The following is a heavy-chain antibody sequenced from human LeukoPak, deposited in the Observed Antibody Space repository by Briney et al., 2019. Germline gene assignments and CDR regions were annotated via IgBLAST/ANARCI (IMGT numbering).Heavy chain of an antibody. D-gene: IGHD6-13*01. CDR1: GFTFSTYA. V-gene: IGHV3-64*02. Sequence: GGSLRLSCAASGFTFSTYAMHWVRQAPGKGLEYVSVISSNGGSTYYADSVKGRFTISRDNSKNTLYLQMNSLRVEDTAVYYCARLGGSSWSIDYWYFDLWGRGTLVTVSS. CDR2: ISSNGGST. J-gene: IGHJ2*01. CDR3: ARLGGSSWSIDYWYFDL.